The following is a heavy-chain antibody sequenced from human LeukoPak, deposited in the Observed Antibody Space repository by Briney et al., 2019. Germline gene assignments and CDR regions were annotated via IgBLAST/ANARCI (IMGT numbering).Heavy chain of an antibody. CDR1: GFTFSSYS. D-gene: IGHD3-10*01. V-gene: IGHV3-48*04. CDR2: ISSSSSTI. CDR3: ARAFMVRGVDYFDY. Sequence: GGSLRLSCAASGFTFSSYSMNWVRQAPGKGLEWVSYISSSSSTIYYADSVKGRFTISRDNAKNSLYLQMNSLRAEDTAVYYCARAFMVRGVDYFDYWGQGTLVTVSS. J-gene: IGHJ4*02.